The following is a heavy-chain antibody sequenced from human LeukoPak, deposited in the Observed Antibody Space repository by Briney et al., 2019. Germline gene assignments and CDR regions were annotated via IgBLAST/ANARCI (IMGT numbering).Heavy chain of an antibody. CDR2: ISAYNGNT. Sequence: ASVKVSCKASGYTFTSYGISWVRQAPGQGLEWMGWISAYNGNTNYAQKLQGRVTMTTDTSTSTAYMELSRLRSDDTAVYYCARDYDILTGYYSFDYWGQGTLVTVSS. CDR3: ARDYDILTGYYSFDY. V-gene: IGHV1-18*01. CDR1: GYTFTSYG. J-gene: IGHJ4*02. D-gene: IGHD3-9*01.